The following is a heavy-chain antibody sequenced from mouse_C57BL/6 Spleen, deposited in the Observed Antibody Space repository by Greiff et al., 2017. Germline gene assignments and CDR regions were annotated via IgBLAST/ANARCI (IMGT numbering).Heavy chain of an antibody. J-gene: IGHJ2*01. CDR3: ARYGNYPFDY. CDR1: GYTFTDYN. Sequence: EVQLQQSGPELVKPGASVTIPCKASGYTFTDYNMDWVKQSHGKSLEWIGDINPNNGGTIYNQKFKGKATLTVDKSSSTAYMELRSLTSEDTAVYYCARYGNYPFDYWGQGTTLTVSS. CDR2: INPNNGGT. V-gene: IGHV1-18*01. D-gene: IGHD2-1*01.